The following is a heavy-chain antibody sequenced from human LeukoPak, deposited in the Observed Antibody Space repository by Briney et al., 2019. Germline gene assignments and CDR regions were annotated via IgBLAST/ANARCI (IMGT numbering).Heavy chain of an antibody. V-gene: IGHV3-7*02. Sequence: GGSLRLSCAASGFIFSSYWMTWVRQAPGKGLEWVANIKQGGSEKYYVDSVKGRFTISRDNAKNTLYLQMNSLRVEDTALYFCARGGSPPEALGDAFDIWGQGTMVTVSS. CDR3: ARGGSPPEALGDAFDI. CDR2: IKQGGSEK. CDR1: GFIFSSYW. J-gene: IGHJ3*02. D-gene: IGHD1-26*01.